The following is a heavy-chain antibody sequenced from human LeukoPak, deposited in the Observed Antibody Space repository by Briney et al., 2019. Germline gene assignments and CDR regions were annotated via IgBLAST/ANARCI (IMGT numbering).Heavy chain of an antibody. V-gene: IGHV4-59*08. CDR1: GGPISSYY. J-gene: IGHJ4*01. CDR3: ATTLSRVGYNPPAHY. D-gene: IGHD5-24*01. Sequence: PSETLPLMCTVSGGPISSYYWSWIRQPPGKGLEWIGYIYYSGSTNYNPSLKSRVTISVETSKNQFSLTLSSVTAADTAVYHCATTLSRVGYNPPAHYWGHGAPFTVSS. CDR2: IYYSGST.